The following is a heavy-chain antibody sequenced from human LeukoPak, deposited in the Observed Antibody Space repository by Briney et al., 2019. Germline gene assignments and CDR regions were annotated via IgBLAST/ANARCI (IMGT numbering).Heavy chain of an antibody. CDR3: AAGEVLGY. J-gene: IGHJ4*02. CDR2: ISYDGSNK. V-gene: IGHV3-30*03. CDR1: GFTFSSYG. Sequence: GSSLRLSCAASGFTFSSYGMHWVRQAPGKGLEWVAVISYDGSNKYYADSVKGRFTISRDNSKDTLYLQMNRLRAEDTAVYYCAAGEVLGYWGRGTLATVS. D-gene: IGHD3-10*01.